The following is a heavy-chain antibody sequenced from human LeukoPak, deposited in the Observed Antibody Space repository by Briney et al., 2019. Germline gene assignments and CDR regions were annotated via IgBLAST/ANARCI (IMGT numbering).Heavy chain of an antibody. CDR3: ASNVTTTPITTGGAFNI. CDR1: GFTFSSYS. CDR2: ISSSSTYI. Sequence: GGSLRLSCAASGFTFSSYSMNWVRQAPGKGLEWVSYISSSSTYIYYADSVKGRFTASRDNAQNSLHLQMNSLRAEDTAVYYCASNVTTTPITTGGAFNIWGQGTMVTVSS. V-gene: IGHV3-21*01. J-gene: IGHJ3*02. D-gene: IGHD4-17*01.